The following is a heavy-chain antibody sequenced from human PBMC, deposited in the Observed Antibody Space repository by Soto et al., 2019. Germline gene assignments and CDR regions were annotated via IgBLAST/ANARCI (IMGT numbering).Heavy chain of an antibody. CDR1: GGGFIIYA. CDR3: ARWDRMNGSGSSLAY. CDR2: IIPIFGTA. Sequence: GASVNVSCGDSGGGFIIYAISWVRQAPGQGLEWMGGIIPIFGTANYAQKFQGRVTITADESPSTAYMELSSLRSEDTAVYYCARWDRMNGSGSSLAYLGQGTLVTVSS. D-gene: IGHD3-10*01. J-gene: IGHJ4*02. V-gene: IGHV1-69*01.